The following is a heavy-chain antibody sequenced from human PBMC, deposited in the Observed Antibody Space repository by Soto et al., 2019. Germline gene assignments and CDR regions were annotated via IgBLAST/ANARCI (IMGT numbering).Heavy chain of an antibody. J-gene: IGHJ4*02. CDR1: GYTFTNYG. Sequence: GPGVKEPGASVKVSCKTSGYTFTNYGISWVRQAPGQGLEWMGWISVNNGHTDYAQNFQGRVTMTTDTSTNTAYMELRSLRSDDTAVYYCARDRSTGDYWGQGTLVTVSS. CDR3: ARDRSTGDY. V-gene: IGHV1-18*01. CDR2: ISVNNGHT.